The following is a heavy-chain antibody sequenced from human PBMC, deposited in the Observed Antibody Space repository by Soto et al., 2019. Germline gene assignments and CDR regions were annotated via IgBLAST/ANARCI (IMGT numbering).Heavy chain of an antibody. Sequence: EVQLVEPGGGLVQPGGSLRLSCAASGLTFSSSWMSWARQAPGKGLEWVANIKQDGSEKYYLDSVKGRFTISRDNAKNSLYLQMNSLRAEDTAVYYCARDLGYQTLDYWGQGTLVTVSS. V-gene: IGHV3-7*01. CDR2: IKQDGSEK. J-gene: IGHJ4*02. CDR1: GLTFSSSW. CDR3: ARDLGYQTLDY. D-gene: IGHD6-25*01.